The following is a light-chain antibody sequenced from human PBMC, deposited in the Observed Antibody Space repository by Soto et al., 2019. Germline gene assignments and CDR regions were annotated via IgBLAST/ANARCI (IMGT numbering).Light chain of an antibody. Sequence: QSVLTQPPSVSGAPGQRVTISCTGSSSNIGATYDVQWYQKLPGTAPKLLIYGNSNRPSGVPDRFSGSKSGTSASLAITGLQADDEADYYCQSYDSSLSAHYVFGTGTKLTVL. CDR2: GNS. V-gene: IGLV1-40*01. CDR3: QSYDSSLSAHYV. CDR1: SSNIGATYD. J-gene: IGLJ1*01.